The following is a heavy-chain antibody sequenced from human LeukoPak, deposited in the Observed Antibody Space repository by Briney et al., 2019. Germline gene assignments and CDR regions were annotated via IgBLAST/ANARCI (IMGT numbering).Heavy chain of an antibody. CDR3: VKSYVSSHYYYYGLDV. Sequence: PGRSLRLSCAASRFTFSLYGMHWVRQAPGKGLEWVAVISYDGINKYSADSVKGRFTVSRDNSKNTLSLQMNGLRPEDTAMYYCVKSYVSSHYYYYGLDVWGQGTTVTVSS. CDR1: RFTFSLYG. CDR2: ISYDGINK. D-gene: IGHD3-10*01. J-gene: IGHJ6*02. V-gene: IGHV3-30*18.